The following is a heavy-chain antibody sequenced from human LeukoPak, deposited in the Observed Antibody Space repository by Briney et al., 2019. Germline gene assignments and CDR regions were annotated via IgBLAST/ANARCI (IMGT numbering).Heavy chain of an antibody. Sequence: SETLSLTCTVSGGSISSYYWSWIRQPPGKGLEWIGYIYYSGSTYYNPSLKSRVTISVDTSKNQFSLKLSSVTAADTAVYYCARGRANCFDYWGQGTLVTVSS. CDR3: ARGRANCFDY. CDR2: IYYSGST. CDR1: GGSISSYY. D-gene: IGHD1-26*01. V-gene: IGHV4-59*12. J-gene: IGHJ4*02.